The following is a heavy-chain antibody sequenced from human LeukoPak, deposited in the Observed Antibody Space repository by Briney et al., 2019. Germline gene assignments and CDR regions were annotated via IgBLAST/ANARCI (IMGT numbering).Heavy chain of an antibody. D-gene: IGHD3-22*01. V-gene: IGHV3-30*18. CDR1: GFTFSSYG. J-gene: IGHJ4*02. Sequence: PGGSLRLSCAASGFTFSSYGMHWVRQAPGKGLEWVAVISYGGSNKYYADSVKGRFTISRDNSKNTLYLQMNSLRAEDTAVYYCAKLLTSSGEDYWGQGTLVTVSS. CDR2: ISYGGSNK. CDR3: AKLLTSSGEDY.